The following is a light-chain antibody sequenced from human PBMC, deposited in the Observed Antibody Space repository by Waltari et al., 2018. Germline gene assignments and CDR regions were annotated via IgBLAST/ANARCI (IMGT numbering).Light chain of an antibody. Sequence: QAVLTQPPSLYAFPGASASLPCTLPSCINVGPYRIYWYQQKPGSRPQYLLRYKSDSDKQQGSGVPSRFSASKDASANAGILLISGLQSEDEADYYCMIWHTSAWVFGGGTKLTVL. CDR1: SCINVGPYR. CDR3: MIWHTSAWV. CDR2: YKSDSDK. J-gene: IGLJ3*02. V-gene: IGLV5-45*01.